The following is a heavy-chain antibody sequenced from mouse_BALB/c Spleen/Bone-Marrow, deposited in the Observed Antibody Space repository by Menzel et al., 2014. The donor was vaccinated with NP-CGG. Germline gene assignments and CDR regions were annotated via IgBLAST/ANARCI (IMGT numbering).Heavy chain of an antibody. Sequence: EVMLVEPGGGLVKPGGSLKLSCAASGFTFSDYYIYWVRQTPEKRLEWVATISDGGTYTYYPDTVKGRFTISRDNAKNNLYLQMNGLKSEDTAMYYCVRDGDYRYAYWGQGTLVTVSA. CDR3: VRDGDYRYAY. V-gene: IGHV5-4*02. CDR2: ISDGGTYT. CDR1: GFTFSDYY. J-gene: IGHJ3*01. D-gene: IGHD2-14*01.